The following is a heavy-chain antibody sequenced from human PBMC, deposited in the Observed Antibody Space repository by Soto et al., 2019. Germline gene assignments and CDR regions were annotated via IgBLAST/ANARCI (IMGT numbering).Heavy chain of an antibody. CDR1: GYPFTSYG. V-gene: IGHV1-18*01. D-gene: IGHD6-25*01. CDR3: ACAADGDY. Sequence: QVQLVQSGADVKKPGASVKVSCNASGYPFTSYGISWVRQAPGQGLEWMGWISAYNGNTNYAQKLPVRVTMTTATSTTTAYMDLRILRSDATAVYSYACAADGDYWGQGTLVTVSS. CDR2: ISAYNGNT. J-gene: IGHJ4*02.